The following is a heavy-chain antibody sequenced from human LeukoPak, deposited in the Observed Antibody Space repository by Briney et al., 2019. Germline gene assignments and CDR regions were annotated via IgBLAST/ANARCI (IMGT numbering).Heavy chain of an antibody. CDR2: INPNSGGT. J-gene: IGHJ3*02. CDR1: GYTFTGYY. D-gene: IGHD6-13*01. V-gene: IGHV1-2*02. CDR3: ARAGSGSSWYSPHAFDI. Sequence: GASVKVSCKASGYTFTGYYMHWVRQAPGQGLEWMGWINPNSGGTNYAQKFQGRVTMTRDTSISTAYMELRRLRSDDTAVYYCARAGSGSSWYSPHAFDIWGQGTMVTVSS.